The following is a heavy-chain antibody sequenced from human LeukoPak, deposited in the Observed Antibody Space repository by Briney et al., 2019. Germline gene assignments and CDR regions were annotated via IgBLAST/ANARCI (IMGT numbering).Heavy chain of an antibody. V-gene: IGHV3-33*01. CDR2: IWNDGSNK. Sequence: GRSLRLSCAASGFTFSSYGMHWVRQAPGKGLEWVAVIWNDGSNKYYADSVKGRFTISRDNSKNTLYLQMNSLRAEDTAVYYCARRAYNWGAFDIWGQGTMVTVSS. J-gene: IGHJ3*02. D-gene: IGHD5-24*01. CDR1: GFTFSSYG. CDR3: ARRAYNWGAFDI.